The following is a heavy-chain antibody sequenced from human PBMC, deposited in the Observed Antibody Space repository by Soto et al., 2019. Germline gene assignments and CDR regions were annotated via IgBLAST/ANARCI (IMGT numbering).Heavy chain of an antibody. Sequence: QVQLVQSGAEVKEPGSSVKVSCKATGDLFNNYAFNWVRQAPGQGLEWMGRISPLFSTTNYAQKFQGRVTSGADELTFIVDPEVRNLESEDTGMYYGAGSSRVAAAGYFKFWGEGTLVTVAP. CDR3: AGSSRVAAAGYFKF. V-gene: IGHV1-69*01. J-gene: IGHJ4*02. D-gene: IGHD2-15*01. CDR1: GDLFNNYA. CDR2: ISPLFSTT.